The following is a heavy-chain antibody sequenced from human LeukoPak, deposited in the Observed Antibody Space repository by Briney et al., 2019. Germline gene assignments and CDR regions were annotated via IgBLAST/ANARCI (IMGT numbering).Heavy chain of an antibody. CDR2: INPSGGST. V-gene: IGHV1-46*01. CDR1: GYTFTSYY. Sequence: GASVKVSCKASGYTFTSYYMHWVRRAPGQGLEWMGIINPSGGSTSYAQKFQGRVTMTRDTSTSTVYMELSSLRSEDTAVYYCARDFMVRGVILSPGYWGQGTLVTVSS. J-gene: IGHJ4*02. CDR3: ARDFMVRGVILSPGY. D-gene: IGHD3-10*01.